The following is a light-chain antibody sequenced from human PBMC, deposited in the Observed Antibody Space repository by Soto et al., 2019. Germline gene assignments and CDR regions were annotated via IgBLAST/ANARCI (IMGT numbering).Light chain of an antibody. J-gene: IGLJ2*01. CDR1: SSNNGAGYE. CDR2: GNS. Sequence: QSVLTQPPSVSGAPGQRVTISCTGSSSNNGAGYEVHWYQQLPGTAPKLLIYGNSNRPSGVPDRFSGSKSGTSASLAITGLQAEDAADYYCQSYDSRLSGAIFGGGTKVTVL. V-gene: IGLV1-40*01. CDR3: QSYDSRLSGAI.